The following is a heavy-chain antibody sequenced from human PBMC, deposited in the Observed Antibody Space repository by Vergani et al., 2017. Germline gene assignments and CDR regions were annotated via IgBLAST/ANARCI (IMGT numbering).Heavy chain of an antibody. V-gene: IGHV3-23*01. J-gene: IGHJ4*02. CDR2: ISGSGGST. Sequence: EVQLLESGGGLVQPGGSLRLSCAASGFTFSSYAMTWVRQAPGKGLEWVSAISGSGGSTYYADSVKGRFTISRDNSKNTLYLQMNSLRAEDTDVYYCAKQGSVYSSSSWYFNYWGQGTLVTVSS. D-gene: IGHD6-6*01. CDR3: AKQGSVYSSSSWYFNY. CDR1: GFTFSSYA.